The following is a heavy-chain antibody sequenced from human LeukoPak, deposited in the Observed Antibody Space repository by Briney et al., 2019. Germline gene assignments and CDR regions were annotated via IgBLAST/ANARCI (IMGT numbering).Heavy chain of an antibody. CDR2: ISTYNGNT. CDR3: ASLKNYYDSSGYLVTDAFDI. J-gene: IGHJ3*02. CDR1: GYTFTSYG. D-gene: IGHD3-22*01. V-gene: IGHV1-18*01. Sequence: GASVKVSCKTSGYTFTSYGISWVRQAPGQGLEWMGWISTYNGNTNYAQKLQGRVTMTTDTSTSTAYMELRSLRSDDTAAYYCASLKNYYDSSGYLVTDAFDIWGQGTMVTVSS.